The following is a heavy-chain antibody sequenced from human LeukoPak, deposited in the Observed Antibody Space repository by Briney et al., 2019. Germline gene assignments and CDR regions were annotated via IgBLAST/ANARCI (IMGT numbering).Heavy chain of an antibody. J-gene: IGHJ3*02. CDR2: ISGSGGST. D-gene: IGHD3-22*01. Sequence: GGSLRLSCAAPGFTFSNYAMSWVRQAPGKGLEWVSGISGSGGSTYYAESVKGRFTVSRDNSKNTLYLQMNSLRAEDTAVYYCAKARTSPMIVVVYAFDIWGQGTMVTVSS. V-gene: IGHV3-23*01. CDR3: AKARTSPMIVVVYAFDI. CDR1: GFTFSNYA.